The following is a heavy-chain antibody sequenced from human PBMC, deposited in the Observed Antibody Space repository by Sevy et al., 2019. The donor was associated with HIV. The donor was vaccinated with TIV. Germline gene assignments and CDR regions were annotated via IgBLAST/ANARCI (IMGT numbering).Heavy chain of an antibody. CDR1: GFTFSSYG. CDR3: AKDRSPCYGDYNYYYGMDV. J-gene: IGHJ6*02. Sequence: GGSLRLSCAASGFTFSSYGMHWVRQAPGKGLEWVAVISYDGSNKYYADSVKGRFTISRDNSKNTLYLQMNSLRAEDTAVYYCAKDRSPCYGDYNYYYGMDVWGQGTTVTVSS. V-gene: IGHV3-30*18. D-gene: IGHD4-17*01. CDR2: ISYDGSNK.